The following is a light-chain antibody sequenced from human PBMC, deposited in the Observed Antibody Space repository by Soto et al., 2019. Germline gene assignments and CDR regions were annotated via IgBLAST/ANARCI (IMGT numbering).Light chain of an antibody. CDR2: DAS. Sequence: IQMTQSPSTLSASVGDTVTITRRASQTISGWLAWYQQRPGKAPNLLIFDASTLESGVPSRFSGSGSGTTFTLTISSLQSDDFATYYCLQYNGYYRTFGQGTKVAIK. CDR1: QTISGW. V-gene: IGKV1-5*01. CDR3: LQYNGYYRT. J-gene: IGKJ1*01.